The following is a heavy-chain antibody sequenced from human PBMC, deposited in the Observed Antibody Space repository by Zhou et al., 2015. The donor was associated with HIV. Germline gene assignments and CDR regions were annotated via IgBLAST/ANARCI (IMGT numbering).Heavy chain of an antibody. J-gene: IGHJ2*01. CDR1: GFIFRNYW. CDR3: ARDRSPAFRGWYLDL. V-gene: IGHV3-74*01. Sequence: EVQLVESGGGLVQPGGSLRLSCTASGFIFRNYWMHWVRQAPGKGLVWVSGINSYDSSTSYADSVKGRFTISRDNAKNTLYLQMNSLRAEDTAVYYCARDRSPAFRGWYLDLWGRGTLVSVSS. D-gene: IGHD3-16*01. CDR2: INSYDSST.